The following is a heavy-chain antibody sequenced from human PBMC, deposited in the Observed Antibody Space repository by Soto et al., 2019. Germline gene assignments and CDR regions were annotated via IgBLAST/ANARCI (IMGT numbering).Heavy chain of an antibody. CDR3: AKEDGGGDSYSGL. V-gene: IGHV3-23*01. CDR1: GFTFNNFA. CDR2: ISGSAGST. Sequence: EVPLLESGGGLVQPGGSLRLSCAASGFTFNNFAMTWVRQAPGKGLEWVSSISGSAGSTHYADSVRGRFTISRDNSKNPLYLQMNSLRAGDTAVYYCAKEDGGGDSYSGLWGQGTLVTVSS. J-gene: IGHJ4*02. D-gene: IGHD2-21*02.